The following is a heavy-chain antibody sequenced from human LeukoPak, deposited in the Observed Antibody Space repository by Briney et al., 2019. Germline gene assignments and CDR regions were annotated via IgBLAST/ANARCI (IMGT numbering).Heavy chain of an antibody. D-gene: IGHD3-3*01. CDR1: RGSMRRGSFH. Sequence: LSYTLPLTRRLCRGSMRRGSFHWTCPPQPPGKRLEGMGRIFNCETPKIVGSTTYNPSLNSRATISQDPSKNQFSLSLTSVTAADTAVYFCALRNFGNGFHIWGQGTLVTVSS. CDR3: ALRNFGNGFHI. V-gene: IGHV4-61*02. J-gene: IGHJ3*02. CDR2: FNCETPKIVGST.